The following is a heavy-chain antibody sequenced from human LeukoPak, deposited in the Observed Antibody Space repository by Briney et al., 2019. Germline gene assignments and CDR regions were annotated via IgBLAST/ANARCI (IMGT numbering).Heavy chain of an antibody. Sequence: GGSLRPFRAVSGSTFSSSWMGWVRQAPGKGMEWVANIKEDGSEKCYVDPVKSRFSISKDNAKNSLYLQMNSLRVEDTAVYYCARGRLTMTWGQGTLVTVSS. V-gene: IGHV3-7*01. D-gene: IGHD3-22*01. CDR3: ARGRLTMT. CDR2: IKEDGSEK. CDR1: GSTFSSSW. J-gene: IGHJ5*02.